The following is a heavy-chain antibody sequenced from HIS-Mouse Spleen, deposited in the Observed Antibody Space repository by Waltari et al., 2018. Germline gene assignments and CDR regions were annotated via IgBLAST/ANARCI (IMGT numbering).Heavy chain of an antibody. CDR2: SSGRGGST. D-gene: IGHD2-2*01. J-gene: IGHJ4*02. V-gene: IGHV3-23*01. Sequence: EVQLLESGGGLVQPGGSLRLSCAASGFTFSSYAMSWVRQAPGEGLEWVSASSGRGGSTYYADSGKGRFTISRDNSKNTLYLQMNSLRAEDTAVYYCAKLYQLPYYFDYWGQGTLVTVSS. CDR1: GFTFSSYA. CDR3: AKLYQLPYYFDY.